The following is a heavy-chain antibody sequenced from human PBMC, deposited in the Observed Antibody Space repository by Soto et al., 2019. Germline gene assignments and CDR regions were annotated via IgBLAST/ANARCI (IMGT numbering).Heavy chain of an antibody. Sequence: SETLSLTCAVYGGSFSGYYWSWIRQPPGKGLEWSGEINHSGSTNDNPSLKSRVTISVDTSKNQFSLKLSSVTAADTAVYYCARLRRGYSQPRFDYWGQGTLVTVS. V-gene: IGHV4-34*01. CDR1: GGSFSGYY. J-gene: IGHJ4*02. D-gene: IGHD5-18*01. CDR2: INHSGST. CDR3: ARLRRGYSQPRFDY.